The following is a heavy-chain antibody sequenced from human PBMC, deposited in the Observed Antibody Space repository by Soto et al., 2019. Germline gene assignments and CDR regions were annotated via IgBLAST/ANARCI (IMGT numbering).Heavy chain of an antibody. D-gene: IGHD4-17*01. CDR1: GGTFSSYA. V-gene: IGHV1-69*13. CDR2: IIPIFGTA. Sequence: GASVKVSCKASGGTFSSYAISWVRQAPGQGLEWMGGIIPIFGTANYAQKFQGRVTITADESTSTAYMELSSLRSEDTAVYYCARVRDYGGDRFDYWGQGTLVTVSS. CDR3: ARVRDYGGDRFDY. J-gene: IGHJ4*02.